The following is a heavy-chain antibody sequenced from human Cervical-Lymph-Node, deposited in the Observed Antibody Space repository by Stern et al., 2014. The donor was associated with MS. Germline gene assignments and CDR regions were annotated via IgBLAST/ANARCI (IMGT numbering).Heavy chain of an antibody. D-gene: IGHD4-23*01. J-gene: IGHJ1*01. CDR3: AREGGNTAEYXXX. Sequence: VQLVESGGGVVQPGRSLRLSCAASGFTFSSYGMHWVRQAPGKGLEWVTGIWYDGSNEYYADSVKGRFTISRDNSKNTLYLQMNSLRAEDTAVYYCAREGGNTAEYXXXXXQGTLVTVSS. CDR1: GFTFSSYG. V-gene: IGHV3-33*01. CDR2: IWYDGSNE.